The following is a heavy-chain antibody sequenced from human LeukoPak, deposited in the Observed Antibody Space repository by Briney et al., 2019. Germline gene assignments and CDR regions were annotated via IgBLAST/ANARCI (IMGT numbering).Heavy chain of an antibody. CDR2: IIPILGIA. CDR1: GGTFSSYA. Sequence: GSSVKVSCKASGGTFSSYAISWVRQAPGQGPEWMGRIIPILGIANYAQKFQGRVTITADKSTSTAYMELSSLRSEDTAVYYCARESEAAGTDYWGRGTLVTVSS. J-gene: IGHJ4*02. D-gene: IGHD6-13*01. V-gene: IGHV1-69*04. CDR3: ARESEAAGTDY.